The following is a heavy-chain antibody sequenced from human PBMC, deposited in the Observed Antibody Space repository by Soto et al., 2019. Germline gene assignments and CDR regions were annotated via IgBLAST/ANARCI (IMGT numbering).Heavy chain of an antibody. Sequence: PSETLSLTCTVSGGSISSYYWSWIRQPPGKGLEWIGYIYYSGSTNYNPSLKSRVTISVDTSKNQFSLKLSSVTAADTAVYYCASVKEYSSGGRWFDPWGQGTLVTVSS. D-gene: IGHD6-19*01. CDR1: GGSISSYY. V-gene: IGHV4-59*01. J-gene: IGHJ5*02. CDR3: ASVKEYSSGGRWFDP. CDR2: IYYSGST.